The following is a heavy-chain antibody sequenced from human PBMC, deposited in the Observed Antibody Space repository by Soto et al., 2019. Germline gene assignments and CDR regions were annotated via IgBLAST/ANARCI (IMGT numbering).Heavy chain of an antibody. CDR3: ARQPSFICDS. CDR1: GYNFGSAW. CDR2: IKPGTSDI. J-gene: IGHJ4*02. Sequence: GESLKISCKGVGYNFGSAWIGWVRQMPGKGLAWMGLIKPGTSDIRYSPPFRGQVTISADEAVTTAYLQWSGLKASDSAMYYCARQPSFICDSWGQGTRVTVSS. D-gene: IGHD2-15*01. V-gene: IGHV5-51*01.